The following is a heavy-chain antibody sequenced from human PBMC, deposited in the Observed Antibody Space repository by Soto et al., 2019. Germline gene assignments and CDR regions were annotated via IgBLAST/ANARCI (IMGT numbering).Heavy chain of an antibody. CDR1: GFTFSNFG. Sequence: QVQLVESGGGVVQPGGSLRLSCAASGFTFSNFGMHWVRQAAGKGLEWVADITKNGRNKDYADSVKGRLAISRDNSKNTLELQMNSLRVEDTAMYYCGRCNGDDCHSPFDYWGQGTLVTVSS. J-gene: IGHJ4*02. V-gene: IGHV3-30*03. CDR2: ITKNGRNK. D-gene: IGHD2-8*01. CDR3: GRCNGDDCHSPFDY.